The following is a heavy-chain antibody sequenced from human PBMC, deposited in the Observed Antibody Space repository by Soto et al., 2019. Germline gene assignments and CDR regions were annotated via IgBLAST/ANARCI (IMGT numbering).Heavy chain of an antibody. CDR2: ISWDGGST. J-gene: IGHJ6*02. V-gene: IGHV3-43*01. D-gene: IGHD6-13*01. Sequence: GGSLRLSCAASGFTFDDYTMHWVRQAPGKGLEWVSLISWDGGSTYYADSVKGRFTISRDNSKNSLYLQMNSLRTEDTALYYCAKGAAIAAAVPYYYYGMDVWGQGTTVTVSS. CDR3: AKGAAIAAAVPYYYYGMDV. CDR1: GFTFDDYT.